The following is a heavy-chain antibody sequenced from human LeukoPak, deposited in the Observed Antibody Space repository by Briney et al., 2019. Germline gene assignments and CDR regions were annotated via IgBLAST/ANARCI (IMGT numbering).Heavy chain of an antibody. J-gene: IGHJ5*02. CDR3: ARMVTAMFRGNWFDP. Sequence: PRGSLRLSCAASGFTFSSYSMNWVRQAPGKGLEWVSSISSSSSYIYYAHSVKGRFTISRDNAKNSLYLQMNSLRAEDTAVYYCARMVTAMFRGNWFDPWGQGTLVTVSS. D-gene: IGHD2-21*02. V-gene: IGHV3-21*01. CDR2: ISSSSSYI. CDR1: GFTFSSYS.